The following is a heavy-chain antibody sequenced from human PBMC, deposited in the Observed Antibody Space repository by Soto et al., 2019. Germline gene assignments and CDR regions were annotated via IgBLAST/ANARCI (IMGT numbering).Heavy chain of an antibody. CDR2: IYYSGST. V-gene: IGHV4-39*01. CDR1: GGSISSSRYY. D-gene: IGHD3-22*01. J-gene: IGHJ3*02. CDR3: ARHLTYYYDSSGPTRGAFDI. Sequence: QLQLQESGPGLVKPSETLSLTCTVSGGSISSSRYYWGWIRQPPGKGLEWIGGIYYSGSTYYNPSLKSRVTISVDTSKNPFSLKLSSVTAADTAVYYCARHLTYYYDSSGPTRGAFDIWGQGTMVTVSS.